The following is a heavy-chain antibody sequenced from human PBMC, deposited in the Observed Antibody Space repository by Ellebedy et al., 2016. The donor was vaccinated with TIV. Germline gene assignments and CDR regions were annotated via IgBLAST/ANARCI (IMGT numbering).Heavy chain of an antibody. Sequence: PGGSLRLSCAASGFTFSSSAMGWVRQAPGKGPEWVSAISDDGVRTYYADSVNGRFTISRDNSKSTLFLQMNSLRAEDAAKYYCTKHRTSASMDVWGQGTTVAVSS. V-gene: IGHV3-23*01. J-gene: IGHJ6*02. CDR1: GFTFSSSA. D-gene: IGHD6-25*01. CDR3: TKHRTSASMDV. CDR2: ISDDGVRT.